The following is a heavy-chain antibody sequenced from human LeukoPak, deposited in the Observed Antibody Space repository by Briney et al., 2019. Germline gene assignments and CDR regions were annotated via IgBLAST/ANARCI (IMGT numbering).Heavy chain of an antibody. Sequence: GGSLRLSCAASGFTFSDYWMHWVRQVPGKGLEWVSAISGSGTSTYYADSVKGRFTISRDNSKNTLYLRMNSLAAEDTAVYYCAKGPVVPSTTYFFDYWGQGTLVVVSS. V-gene: IGHV3-23*01. CDR1: GFTFSDYW. J-gene: IGHJ4*02. CDR2: ISGSGTST. D-gene: IGHD1-26*01. CDR3: AKGPVVPSTTYFFDY.